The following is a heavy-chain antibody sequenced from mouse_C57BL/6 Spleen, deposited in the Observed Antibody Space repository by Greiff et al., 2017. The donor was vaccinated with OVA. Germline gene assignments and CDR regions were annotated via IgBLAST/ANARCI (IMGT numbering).Heavy chain of an antibody. J-gene: IGHJ1*03. Sequence: EVKVVESGGGLVQPGGSLKLSCAASGFTFSDYYMYWVRQTPEKRLEWVAYISNGGGSTYYPDTVKGRFTISRDNAKNTLYLQMSRLKSEDTAMYYCARLALFMTTVVADWYFDVWGTGTTVTVSS. CDR3: ARLALFMTTVVADWYFDV. CDR2: ISNGGGST. D-gene: IGHD1-1*01. CDR1: GFTFSDYY. V-gene: IGHV5-12*01.